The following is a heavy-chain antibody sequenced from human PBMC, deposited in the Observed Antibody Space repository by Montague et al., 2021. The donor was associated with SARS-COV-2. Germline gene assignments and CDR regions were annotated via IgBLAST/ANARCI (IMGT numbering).Heavy chain of an antibody. D-gene: IGHD4-11*01. J-gene: IGHJ4*02. CDR2: IYYSGDT. CDR3: VRGGDYTDYGQVDY. V-gene: IGHV4-39*01. Sequence: SETLSLTCSFSGGSISTGSYYWGWIRQPPRKGLEWIGSIYYSGDTYYNPSLKSRVTISVGTSKNQFSLRLSSVTAADMAVYYCVRGGDYTDYGQVDYWGQGTLVIVSA. CDR1: GGSISTGSYY.